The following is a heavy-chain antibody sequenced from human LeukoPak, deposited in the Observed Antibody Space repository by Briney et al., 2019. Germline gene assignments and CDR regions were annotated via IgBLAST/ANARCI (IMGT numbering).Heavy chain of an antibody. D-gene: IGHD6-19*01. CDR1: GGSISSYY. V-gene: IGHV4-59*01. Sequence: SETLSLTCTVSGGSISSYYWSWIRQPPGKGLEWIGYIYYSGSTNYNPSLKSRVTISVDTSKNQFSLKLSSVTAAATAVYYCARGPHGIAVAGYAGAFDIWGQGTMVTVSS. CDR2: IYYSGST. CDR3: ARGPHGIAVAGYAGAFDI. J-gene: IGHJ3*02.